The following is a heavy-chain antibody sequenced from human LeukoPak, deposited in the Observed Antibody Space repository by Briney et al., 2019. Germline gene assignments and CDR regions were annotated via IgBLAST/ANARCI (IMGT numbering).Heavy chain of an antibody. V-gene: IGHV1-2*02. CDR1: GYTFTGYY. J-gene: IGHJ3*02. CDR2: LNPNSGGT. D-gene: IGHD6-19*01. Sequence: ASVKVSCKASGYTFTGYYMHWVRQAPGQGLEWIAWLNPNSGGTNYAQKFQGRVTMTRDTSISTAYMELSRLRSDDTAVYYCARAYPGIAVADPDERLFDIWGQGTMVTVSS. CDR3: ARAYPGIAVADPDERLFDI.